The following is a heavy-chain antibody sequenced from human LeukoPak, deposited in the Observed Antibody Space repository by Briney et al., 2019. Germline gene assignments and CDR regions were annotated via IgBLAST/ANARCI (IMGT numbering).Heavy chain of an antibody. CDR3: ARPGIAAAGTRGLDY. CDR1: GGSISSSSYY. D-gene: IGHD6-13*01. Sequence: SETLSLTCTVSGGSISSSSYYWGWIRQPPGKGLEWIGSIYYSGSTYYNPSLKSRVTISVDTSKNQFSLKLSSVTAADTAVYYCARPGIAAAGTRGLDYWGRGTLVTVSS. J-gene: IGHJ4*02. CDR2: IYYSGST. V-gene: IGHV4-39*01.